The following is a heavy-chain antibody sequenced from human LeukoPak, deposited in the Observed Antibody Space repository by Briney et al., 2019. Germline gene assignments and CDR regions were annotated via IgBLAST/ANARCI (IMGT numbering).Heavy chain of an antibody. V-gene: IGHV3-15*01. CDR1: GFTFSNAW. CDR3: TTGGVVVVVAATLADY. D-gene: IGHD2-15*01. CDR2: IKSKTDGGTT. Sequence: GGALRLSCAASGFTFSNAWMSWVGQAPGKGLEWVGRIKSKTDGGTTDYAAPVKGGFTISRDDSKNTLYLQMNSLKTEDTAVYYCTTGGVVVVVAATLADYWGQGTLVTVSS. J-gene: IGHJ4*02.